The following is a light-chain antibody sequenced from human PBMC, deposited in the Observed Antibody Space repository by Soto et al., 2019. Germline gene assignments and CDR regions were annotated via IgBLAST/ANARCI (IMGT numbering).Light chain of an antibody. J-gene: IGKJ5*01. CDR1: LNIDRS. Sequence: DIQMTQSPSSLSASVGDRVSLTCRASLNIDRSLNWYQQKPGKAPNLLISAASSLQSGVPSRFSGSGSGTHFTFTISSLQPDDFATYYCQQSYRTPPTFGQGTRLDIK. V-gene: IGKV1-39*01. CDR2: AAS. CDR3: QQSYRTPPT.